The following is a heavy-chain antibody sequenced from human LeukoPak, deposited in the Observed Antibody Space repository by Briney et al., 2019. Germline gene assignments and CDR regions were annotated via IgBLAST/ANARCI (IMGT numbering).Heavy chain of an antibody. V-gene: IGHV3-20*04. CDR3: ARDRMGDSSGYYPSNYFDY. Sequence: GGSLRLSCAASGFTFDDYGMTWVRQTPGKGLEWVSTINWNGGSTAYADSVKGRFTISRDNSKNTLYLQMNSLRAEDTAVYYCARDRMGDSSGYYPSNYFDYWGQGTLVTVSS. D-gene: IGHD3-22*01. CDR1: GFTFDDYG. J-gene: IGHJ4*02. CDR2: INWNGGST.